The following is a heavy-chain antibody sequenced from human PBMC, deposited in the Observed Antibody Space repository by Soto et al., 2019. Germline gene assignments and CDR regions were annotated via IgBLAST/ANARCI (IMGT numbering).Heavy chain of an antibody. CDR1: GFTFSSYG. D-gene: IGHD6-19*01. CDR3: ARVGQWLAFDY. Sequence: GGSLRLSCAASGFTFSSYGMHWVRQAPGKGLEWVAVISYDGSNKYYADSVKGRFTISRDNSKNTLYLQMNSLRAEDTAVYYCARVGQWLAFDYWGQGTLVTVSS. V-gene: IGHV3-30*03. J-gene: IGHJ4*02. CDR2: ISYDGSNK.